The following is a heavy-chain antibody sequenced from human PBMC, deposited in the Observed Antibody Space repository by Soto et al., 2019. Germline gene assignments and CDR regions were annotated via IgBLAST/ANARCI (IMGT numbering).Heavy chain of an antibody. CDR2: INHSGST. Sequence: SETLSLTCAVYGGSFSGYYWSWIRQPPGKGLEWIGEINHSGSTNYNPSLKSRVTISVDTSKNQFSLKLSSVTAADTAVYYCARGIKYWGQGTLVTVSS. V-gene: IGHV4-34*01. CDR3: ARGIKY. CDR1: GGSFSGYY. J-gene: IGHJ4*02.